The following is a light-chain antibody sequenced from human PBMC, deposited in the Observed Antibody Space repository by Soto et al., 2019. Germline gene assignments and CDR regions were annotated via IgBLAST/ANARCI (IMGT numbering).Light chain of an antibody. CDR3: QQNYNLPPWT. J-gene: IGKJ1*01. Sequence: IQMAQFPCSLSASVGDTITITCRASQTISTYLDWYQVTPGKAPKILIYAASTLQDGVPSRFSGSGSGTYFTLTINSLQPEDSATYYCQQNYNLPPWTFGQGTKVDIK. CDR2: AAS. V-gene: IGKV1-39*01. CDR1: QTISTY.